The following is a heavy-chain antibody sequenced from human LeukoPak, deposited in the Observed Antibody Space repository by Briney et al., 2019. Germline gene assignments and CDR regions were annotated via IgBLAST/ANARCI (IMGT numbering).Heavy chain of an antibody. Sequence: KAGGSLRLSCKVSGYRFTSYWIGWVRQMPGKGLEWMGIIYPGDSDTRYSPSFQGQVTISADKSISTAYLQWSSLKASDTAMYYCARRVFKVTEMATESPSGYFDYWGQGTLVTVSS. V-gene: IGHV5-51*01. CDR2: IYPGDSDT. D-gene: IGHD5-24*01. J-gene: IGHJ4*02. CDR1: GYRFTSYW. CDR3: ARRVFKVTEMATESPSGYFDY.